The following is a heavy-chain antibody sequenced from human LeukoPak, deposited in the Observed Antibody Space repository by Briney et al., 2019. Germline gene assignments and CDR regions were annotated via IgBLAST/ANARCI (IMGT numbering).Heavy chain of an antibody. D-gene: IGHD2-21*02. CDR3: ARGGGCGGDCRARPLYYFDY. V-gene: IGHV4-59*01. J-gene: IGHJ4*02. CDR1: GGSISSYY. CDR2: IYYSGST. Sequence: PSETLSLTCTVSGGSISSYYWSWIRQPPGKGLEWIGYIYYSGSTNYNPSLKSRVTISVDTSKNQFSLKLSSVTAADTAVYYCARGGGCGGDCRARPLYYFDYWGQGTLVTVSS.